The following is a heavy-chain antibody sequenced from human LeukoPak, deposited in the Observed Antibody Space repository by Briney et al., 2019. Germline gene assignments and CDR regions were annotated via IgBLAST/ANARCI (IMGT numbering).Heavy chain of an antibody. Sequence: GGSLRLSCAASRFTFSDYYMSWIRQAPGKGLEWVSFISSSSDSIMYADSVKGRFTISRDNAKNSLYLQMNSLRAEDTAVYYCAREGFEDTAMARPLFVDYWGQGTLVTVSS. CDR3: AREGFEDTAMARPLFVDY. CDR1: RFTFSDYY. V-gene: IGHV3-11*01. D-gene: IGHD5-18*01. CDR2: ISSSSDSI. J-gene: IGHJ4*02.